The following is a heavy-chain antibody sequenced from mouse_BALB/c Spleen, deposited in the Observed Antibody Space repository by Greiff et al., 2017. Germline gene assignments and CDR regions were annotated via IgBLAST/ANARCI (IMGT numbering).Heavy chain of an antibody. CDR3: ARGNYYGSSYYAMDY. CDR1: GFTFSSYA. CDR2: ISSGGST. Sequence: EVQLQESGGGLVKPGGSLKLSCAASGFTFSSYAMSWVRLTPEKRLEWVASISSGGSTYYPDSVKGRFTISRDNARNILYLQMSSLRSEDTAMYYCARGNYYGSSYYAMDYWGQGTSVTVSS. V-gene: IGHV5-6-5*01. J-gene: IGHJ4*01. D-gene: IGHD1-1*01.